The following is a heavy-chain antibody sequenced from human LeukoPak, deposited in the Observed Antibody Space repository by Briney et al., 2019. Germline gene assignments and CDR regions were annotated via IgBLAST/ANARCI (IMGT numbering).Heavy chain of an antibody. J-gene: IGHJ4*02. Sequence: GGSLRLSCAASGFTFSSYGMHWVRQAPGKGLEWVAVISYDGSNKYYADSVKGRFTISRDNSKNTLYLQMNSLRAEDTAVYYCAKGCLYSGSYFDYWGQGTLVTVSS. CDR1: GFTFSSYG. CDR2: ISYDGSNK. D-gene: IGHD1-26*01. V-gene: IGHV3-33*05. CDR3: AKGCLYSGSYFDY.